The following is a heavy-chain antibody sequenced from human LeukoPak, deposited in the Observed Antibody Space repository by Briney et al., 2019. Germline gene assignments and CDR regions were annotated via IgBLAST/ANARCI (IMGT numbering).Heavy chain of an antibody. CDR1: GGSISSSSYY. D-gene: IGHD2-21*02. Sequence: PSETLSLTCTVSGGSISSSSYYWGWIRQPPGKGLEWIGSIYYSGSTYYNPSLKSRVTISVDTSKNQFSLKLSSVTAADTAVYYCARVSSLLSSFDYWGQGTLVTVSS. CDR2: IYYSGST. J-gene: IGHJ4*02. V-gene: IGHV4-39*01. CDR3: ARVSSLLSSFDY.